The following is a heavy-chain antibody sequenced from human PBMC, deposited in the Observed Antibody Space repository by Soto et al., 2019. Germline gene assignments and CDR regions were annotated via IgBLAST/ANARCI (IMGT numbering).Heavy chain of an antibody. CDR1: GFSLRTSGVG. CDR3: AKSGSSGWYGWFDP. CDR2: IYWNDDK. D-gene: IGHD6-19*01. J-gene: IGHJ5*02. Sequence: SGPTLVNPTQTLTLTCIFSGFSLRTSGVGVGWIRQPPGKALEWLGFIYWNDDKRYSPSLRSRLTITKDPSKNQVVLTMTNMDPVDTATYYCAKSGSSGWYGWFDPWGQGTLVTVSS. V-gene: IGHV2-5*01.